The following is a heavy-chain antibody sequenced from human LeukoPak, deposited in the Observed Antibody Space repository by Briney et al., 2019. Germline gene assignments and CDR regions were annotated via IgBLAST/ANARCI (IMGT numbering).Heavy chain of an antibody. CDR2: IYYTGNS. J-gene: IGHJ4*02. CDR3: ARRYTNSWFFDY. V-gene: IGHV4-59*08. CDR1: GGSISSYY. D-gene: IGHD2-2*02. Sequence: SETLSLTCTVSGGSISSYYWSWIRQPPGKGLEWLGYIYYTGNSNYNPSLESRVTMSLDTSTNQFSLRLSSVTAADTAVYYCARRYTNSWFFDYWGQGALVPSPQ.